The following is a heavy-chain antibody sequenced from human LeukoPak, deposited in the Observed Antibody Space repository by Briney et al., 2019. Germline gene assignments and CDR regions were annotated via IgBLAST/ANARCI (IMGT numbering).Heavy chain of an antibody. V-gene: IGHV6-1*01. CDR1: GDSVSSNSAA. CDR3: AREGMTVVKAFDAFDI. CDR2: TYYRSKWYN. J-gene: IGHJ3*02. Sequence: SQTLSLTCAISGDSVSSNSAAWNRIRQSPSRGLEWLGRTYYRSKWYNDYAVSVKSRITINPDTSKNQFSLQVNSVTPEGTAVYYCAREGMTVVKAFDAFDIWGQGTMVTVSS. D-gene: IGHD6-19*01.